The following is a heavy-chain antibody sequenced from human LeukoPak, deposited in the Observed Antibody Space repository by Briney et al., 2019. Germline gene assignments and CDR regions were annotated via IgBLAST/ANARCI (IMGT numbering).Heavy chain of an antibody. CDR1: GGSFSEYY. J-gene: IGHJ5*02. D-gene: IGHD3-10*01. CDR2: INHGGGT. V-gene: IGHV4-34*01. Sequence: PSETLSLTCAVYGGSFSEYYWSWIRQPPGKGLEWIGEINHGGGTNYNPSLKSRVTISVDTSKNQFSLRLSSVTAADTAVYYCARGRIFMVRGVIRAPNWFDPWGQGTLVTVSS. CDR3: ARGRIFMVRGVIRAPNWFDP.